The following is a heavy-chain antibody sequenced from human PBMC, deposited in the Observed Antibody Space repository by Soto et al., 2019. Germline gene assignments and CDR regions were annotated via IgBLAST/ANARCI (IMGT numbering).Heavy chain of an antibody. CDR3: AKAQKTYYDFWSGPERNYYYYGMDV. CDR1: GFTFSSYA. J-gene: IGHJ6*02. D-gene: IGHD3-3*01. Sequence: GGSLRLSCAASGFTFSSYAMSWVRQAPGKGLEWVSAISGSGGSTYYADSVKGRFTIPRDNSKNTLYLQMNSLRAEDTAVYYCAKAQKTYYDFWSGPERNYYYYGMDVWGQGTTVTVSS. CDR2: ISGSGGST. V-gene: IGHV3-23*01.